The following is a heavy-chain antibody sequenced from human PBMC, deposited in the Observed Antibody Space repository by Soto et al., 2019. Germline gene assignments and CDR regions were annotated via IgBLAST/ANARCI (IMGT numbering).Heavy chain of an antibody. Sequence: EVQVVESGGGLVQPGRSLRLSCAASGFIFEDYAMHWVRQAPGKGLEWVSGISWNSGSIDYADSVTCRITISRDNAKNSLYLQMNNLRTEDTALYYCARGMSYGLGSYVLFDAFDTWCQGTRVTVSS. CDR3: ARGMSYGLGSYVLFDAFDT. D-gene: IGHD3-10*01. CDR1: GFIFEDYA. V-gene: IGHV3-9*01. J-gene: IGHJ3*02. CDR2: ISWNSGSI.